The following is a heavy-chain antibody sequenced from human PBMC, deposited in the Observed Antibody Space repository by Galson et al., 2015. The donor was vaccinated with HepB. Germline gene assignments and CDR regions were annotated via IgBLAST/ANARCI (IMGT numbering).Heavy chain of an antibody. J-gene: IGHJ4*02. CDR3: ARSEGGRPRFFDH. CDR1: GFSLSTSGVS. Sequence: PALVKPTQTLTLTCTFSGFSLSTSGVSVGWIRQPPGEALECLALISWDDDKRYSPSLKTRLTISRDTSKNQVVPTMTNMDPVDTATYYCARSEGGRPRFFDHWGQGTLVTVSS. V-gene: IGHV2-5*02. CDR2: ISWDDDK.